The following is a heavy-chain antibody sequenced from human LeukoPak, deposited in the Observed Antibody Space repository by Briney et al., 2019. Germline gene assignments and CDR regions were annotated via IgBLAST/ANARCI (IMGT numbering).Heavy chain of an antibody. Sequence: SGGCLRLSCAATGFTFSNYAIHGGRQAPGKGLEWVAFISDDGSRQHYADSVKGGFTISRDNSKNTLSLQMSSLRAENTDVYYCVKDRPGNYHLDYWGQGTLVTVSS. V-gene: IGHV3-30-3*01. CDR3: VKDRPGNYHLDY. J-gene: IGHJ4*02. CDR1: GFTFSNYA. CDR2: ISDDGSRQ. D-gene: IGHD3-10*01.